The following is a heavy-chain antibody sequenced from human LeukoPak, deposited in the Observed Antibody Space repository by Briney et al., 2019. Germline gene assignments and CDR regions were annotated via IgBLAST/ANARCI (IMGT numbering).Heavy chain of an antibody. J-gene: IGHJ5*02. Sequence: GGSLRLSCAASGFTFSSYGMHWVRQAPGKGLEWVAVIWYDGSNKYYADSVKGRFTISRDNSKNTLYLQMNSLRAEDTAVYYCAREEMGGTTRSGALTWGQGTLVTVSS. CDR1: GFTFSSYG. D-gene: IGHD1-14*01. CDR2: IWYDGSNK. V-gene: IGHV3-33*01. CDR3: AREEMGGTTRSGALT.